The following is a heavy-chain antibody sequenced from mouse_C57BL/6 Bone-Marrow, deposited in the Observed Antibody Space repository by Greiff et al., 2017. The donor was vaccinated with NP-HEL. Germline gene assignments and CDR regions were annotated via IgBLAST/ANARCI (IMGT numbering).Heavy chain of an antibody. D-gene: IGHD3-2*02. Sequence: EVQGVESGGGLVQPGGSLSLSCAASGFTFTDYYMSWVRQPPGQALEWLGFIRNKANGYTTEYSASVKGRFTISRENSQSILYLQMNALRAEDSATYYCARYGSSGGFYYAMDYWGQGTSVTVSS. CDR2: IRNKANGYTT. J-gene: IGHJ4*01. CDR1: GFTFTDYY. V-gene: IGHV7-3*01. CDR3: ARYGSSGGFYYAMDY.